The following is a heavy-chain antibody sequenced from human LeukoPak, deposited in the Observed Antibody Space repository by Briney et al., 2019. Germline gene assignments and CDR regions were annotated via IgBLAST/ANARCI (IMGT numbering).Heavy chain of an antibody. V-gene: IGHV4-59*01. CDR1: GDSINNYY. J-gene: IGHJ4*02. CDR3: ARGRNNARKTDY. CDR2: ISYTGTT. Sequence: SETLSLTCVVSGDSINNYYWNWFRQPPRKGLEWIGWISYTGTTNYNPSLKSRVSISIDTSKNQFSLELNSVTATDTAVYYCARGRNNARKTDYWGQGTLVTVSS. D-gene: IGHD2-8*01.